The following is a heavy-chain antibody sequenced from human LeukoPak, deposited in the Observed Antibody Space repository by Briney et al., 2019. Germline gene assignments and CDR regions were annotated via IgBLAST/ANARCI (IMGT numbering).Heavy chain of an antibody. Sequence: GGSLRLSCAASGFTFSNYWMSWVRQAPGKGLEWVGRGPARNKPNSCSTQYAASVRGRFTISRDDSENSLYLQINSLRTEDTAMYYCTRVITTDRGWYTFDYWGQGVLVTVSS. J-gene: IGHJ4*02. CDR3: TRVITTDRGWYTFDY. D-gene: IGHD6-19*01. V-gene: IGHV3-72*01. CDR2: GPARNKPNSCST. CDR1: GFTFSNYW.